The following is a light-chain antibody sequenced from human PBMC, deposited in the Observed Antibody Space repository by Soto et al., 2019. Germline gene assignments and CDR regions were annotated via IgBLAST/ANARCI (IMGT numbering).Light chain of an antibody. J-gene: IGLJ1*01. CDR3: EAWDETLDGLYV. CDR1: SSNVAINP. V-gene: IGLV1-44*01. Sequence: QSVLTQPPSVSGTAGQRVTISCSGSSSNVAINPVNWYQHLPGAAPRLLIYETDRRSSGVPDRFSASKSGTSASLAISGLTSEDEADYYCEAWDETLDGLYVFGTGTKVTVL. CDR2: ETD.